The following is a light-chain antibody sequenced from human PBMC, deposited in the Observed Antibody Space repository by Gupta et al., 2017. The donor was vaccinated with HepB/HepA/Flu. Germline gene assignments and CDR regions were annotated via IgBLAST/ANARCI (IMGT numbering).Light chain of an antibody. Sequence: PVLTQSSSASASLGSSVKLTCTLSSGHTTYIIAWHQQQPAKDPRYLRKVEYSGTYNKGSGVPDPFSGSTSAVNRYLTNADVQSEYEADYYCETWDNWVFGGGTKLTVL. J-gene: IGLJ3*02. V-gene: IGLV4-60*03. CDR3: ETWDNWV. CDR1: SGHTTYI. CDR2: VEYSGTY.